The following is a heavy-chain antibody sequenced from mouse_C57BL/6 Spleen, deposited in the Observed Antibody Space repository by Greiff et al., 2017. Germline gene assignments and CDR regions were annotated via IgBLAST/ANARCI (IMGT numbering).Heavy chain of an antibody. CDR2: INPYNGGT. D-gene: IGHD2-3*01. Sequence: EVQLQQSGPVLVKPGASVKMSCKASGYTFTDYYMNWVKQSHGKSLEWIGVINPYNGGTSYNQKFKGKATLTVDKSSSTAYMELNSLTSEDSAVYYCARSGSIYDGSVYAMDYCGQGTSVTVSS. CDR3: ARSGSIYDGSVYAMDY. J-gene: IGHJ4*01. V-gene: IGHV1-19*01. CDR1: GYTFTDYY.